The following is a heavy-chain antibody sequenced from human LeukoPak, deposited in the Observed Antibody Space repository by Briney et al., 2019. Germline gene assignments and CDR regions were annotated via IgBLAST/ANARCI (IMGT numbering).Heavy chain of an antibody. D-gene: IGHD5-24*01. Sequence: GGSLRLSCAASGFTFSSYAMHWVRQAPGKGLEWVAVISYDGSNKYYADSVKGRFTISRDNSKNTLYLQMNSLRAEDTAVYYCAKDSTPPIEDYWGQGTLVTVSS. CDR2: ISYDGSNK. CDR1: GFTFSSYA. CDR3: AKDSTPPIEDY. V-gene: IGHV3-30-3*01. J-gene: IGHJ4*02.